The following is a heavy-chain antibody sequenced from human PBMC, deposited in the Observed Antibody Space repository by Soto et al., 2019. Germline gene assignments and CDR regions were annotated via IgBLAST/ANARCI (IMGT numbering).Heavy chain of an antibody. Sequence: SSVKVSCNASGGTFRSYAISWVRQAPGQGLEWMGGIIPIFGTANYAQKFQGRVTITADESTSTAYMELSSLRSEDTAVYYCARDGGQTDKAGNRDYWGQGTLVTVSS. CDR1: GGTFRSYA. J-gene: IGHJ4*02. CDR3: ARDGGQTDKAGNRDY. D-gene: IGHD5-18*01. CDR2: IIPIFGTA. V-gene: IGHV1-69*13.